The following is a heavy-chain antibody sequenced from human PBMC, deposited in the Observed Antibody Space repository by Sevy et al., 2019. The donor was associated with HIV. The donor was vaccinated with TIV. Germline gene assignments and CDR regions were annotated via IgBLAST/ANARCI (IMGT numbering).Heavy chain of an antibody. CDR1: GFIFSSYG. J-gene: IGHJ4*02. D-gene: IGHD1-7*01. CDR3: AKDGSITGTFDY. Sequence: GGSLRLSCAASGFIFSSYGMHWVRQAPGKGLDWVAFTRYDGSDKYYANSVKGRFTISRDNSKNTLYLQMNSLRAEDTAVYYCAKDGSITGTFDYWGQGTLVTVSS. CDR2: TRYDGSDK. V-gene: IGHV3-30*02.